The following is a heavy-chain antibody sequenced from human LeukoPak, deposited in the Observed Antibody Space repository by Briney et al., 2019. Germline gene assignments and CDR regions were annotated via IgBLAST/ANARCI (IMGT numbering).Heavy chain of an antibody. D-gene: IGHD3-22*01. V-gene: IGHV3-53*01. J-gene: IGHJ3*02. CDR1: GFTVSSNY. CDR3: ARGGDSSGSIRSAFDI. CDR2: ISSSGST. Sequence: GGSLRLSCAASGFTVSSNYMSWVRQAPGKGLEWVSVISSSGSTYYADSVKGRFTISRDNSKNTLYLQMNSLRAEDTAVYYCARGGDSSGSIRSAFDIWGRGTMVTVSS.